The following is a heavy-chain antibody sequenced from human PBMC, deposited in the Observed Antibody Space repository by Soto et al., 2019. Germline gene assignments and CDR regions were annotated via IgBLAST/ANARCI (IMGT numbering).Heavy chain of an antibody. D-gene: IGHD2-15*01. CDR3: ARFVPCSDGTCALAY. CDR1: GGSISSSSYF. Sequence: SETLSLTCTVSGGSISSSSYFWDWIRQPPGKGLEWIGNMYYSGSTYYNPSLKSRVTISVDTSKNQFSLKLTSVTAADTAVYYCARFVPCSDGTCALAYWGQGTLVTVSS. V-gene: IGHV4-39*07. CDR2: MYYSGST. J-gene: IGHJ4*02.